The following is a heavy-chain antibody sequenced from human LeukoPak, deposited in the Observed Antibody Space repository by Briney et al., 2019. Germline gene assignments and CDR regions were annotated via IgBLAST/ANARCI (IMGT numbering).Heavy chain of an antibody. CDR1: GDSISSGSYY. J-gene: IGHJ4*02. CDR2: LYSSGTT. Sequence: SQTPSLTCTVSGDSISSGSYYWSWIRQPAGKGLEWIGRLYSSGTTNYNPSLKSRVSMSVDTSKNQFSLMLSSVTAADTAVYYCARVKWELLAGPFEYWGQGTLVTVSS. D-gene: IGHD1-26*01. V-gene: IGHV4-61*02. CDR3: ARVKWELLAGPFEY.